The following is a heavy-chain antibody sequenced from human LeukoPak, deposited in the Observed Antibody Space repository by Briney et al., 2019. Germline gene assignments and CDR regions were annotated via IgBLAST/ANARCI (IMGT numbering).Heavy chain of an antibody. J-gene: IGHJ4*02. Sequence: GASVKVSCKASGYTFTSYGISWVRQAPGQGLEWMGWISAYNGNTNYAQKLQGRVTMTTDTSTSTAYMELRSLRSDDTAVYYCARDPLGYYGSGHPFDYWGQGTLVTVSS. CDR2: ISAYNGNT. D-gene: IGHD3-10*01. V-gene: IGHV1-18*01. CDR1: GYTFTSYG. CDR3: ARDPLGYYGSGHPFDY.